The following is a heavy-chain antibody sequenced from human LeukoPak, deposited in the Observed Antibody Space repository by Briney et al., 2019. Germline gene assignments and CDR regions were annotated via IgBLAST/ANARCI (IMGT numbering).Heavy chain of an antibody. D-gene: IGHD1-26*01. CDR3: ATDRAAYSGSYYAIGY. CDR1: GYTLTESS. V-gene: IGHV1-24*01. Sequence: ASVKVSCKVSGYTLTESSMHWVRQAPGKGLEWMGGFDPEDGETIYAQKFQGRVTMTEDTSTDTAYMELSSLRSEDTAVYYCATDRAAYSGSYYAIGYWGQGTLVTVSS. J-gene: IGHJ4*02. CDR2: FDPEDGET.